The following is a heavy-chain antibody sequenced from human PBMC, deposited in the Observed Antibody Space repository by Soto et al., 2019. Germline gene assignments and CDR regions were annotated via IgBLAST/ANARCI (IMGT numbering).Heavy chain of an antibody. CDR2: ISYDGSNK. CDR1: GFTFSSYA. J-gene: IGHJ5*02. D-gene: IGHD3-10*01. V-gene: IGHV3-30-3*01. Sequence: GGSLRLSCAASGFTFSSYAMHWVRQAPGKGLEWVAVISYDGSNKYYADSVKGRFTISRDNSKNTLYLQMNSLRAEDTAVYYCARDRGAPWGQGTLVTVSS. CDR3: ARDRGAP.